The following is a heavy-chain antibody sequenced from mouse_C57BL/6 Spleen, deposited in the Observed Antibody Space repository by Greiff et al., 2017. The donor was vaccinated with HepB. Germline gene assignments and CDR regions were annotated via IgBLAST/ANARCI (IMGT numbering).Heavy chain of an antibody. V-gene: IGHV2-2*01. CDR3: ARNYGSYGSSYCAMDY. D-gene: IGHD1-1*01. J-gene: IGHJ4*01. CDR1: GFSFTSYG. CDR2: IWSGGST. Sequence: QVQLKQSGPGLVQPSQSLSITCTVSGFSFTSYGVHWVRQSPGKGLEWLGVIWSGGSTDYNAAFISRLSISKDNSKRQVFFKMNSLQADDTAIYYCARNYGSYGSSYCAMDYWGQGTSVTVSS.